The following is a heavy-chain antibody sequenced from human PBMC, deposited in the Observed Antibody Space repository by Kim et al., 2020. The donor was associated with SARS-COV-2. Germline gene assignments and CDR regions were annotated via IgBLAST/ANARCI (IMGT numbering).Heavy chain of an antibody. Sequence: GGSLRLSCAASGFTFSSYGMHWVRQAPGKGLEWVAVISYDGSNKYYADSVKGRFTISRDNSKNTLYLQMNSLRAEDTAVYYCAKDLQGLWWPYGMDVWGQGTTVTVSS. CDR1: GFTFSSYG. CDR2: ISYDGSNK. J-gene: IGHJ6*02. D-gene: IGHD2-21*01. CDR3: AKDLQGLWWPYGMDV. V-gene: IGHV3-30*18.